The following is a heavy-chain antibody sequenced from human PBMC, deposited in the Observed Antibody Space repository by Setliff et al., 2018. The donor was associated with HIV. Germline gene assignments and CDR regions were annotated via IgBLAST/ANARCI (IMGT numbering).Heavy chain of an antibody. CDR1: GGSISSSSYY. J-gene: IGHJ4*02. Sequence: SETLSLTCTVSGGSISSSSYYWGWIRQPPGKGLEWIGSTNFNPATNYNPSLKSRVTISVDTSKNQFSLKLSSVTAADTAVYFCASARIPTGGTSTSFDYWGQGTLVTVSS. CDR2: TNFNPAT. V-gene: IGHV4-39*01. D-gene: IGHD1-1*01. CDR3: ASARIPTGGTSTSFDY.